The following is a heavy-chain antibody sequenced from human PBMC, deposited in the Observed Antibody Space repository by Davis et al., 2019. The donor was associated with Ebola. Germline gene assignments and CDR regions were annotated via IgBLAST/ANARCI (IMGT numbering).Heavy chain of an antibody. CDR2: IKPDGSEN. Sequence: GESLKISCVVSGFTFSESWMSWVRQAPGKGLEWVATIKPDGSENYHVDSVKGRFTISRDNAKSSLFLQMNTLKPEDTALYYCAKDDDFWGQGALVTVSA. CDR3: AKDDDF. CDR1: GFTFSESW. V-gene: IGHV3-7*03. J-gene: IGHJ4*02.